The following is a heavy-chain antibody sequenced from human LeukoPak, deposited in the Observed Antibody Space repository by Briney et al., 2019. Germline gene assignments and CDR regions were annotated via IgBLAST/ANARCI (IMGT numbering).Heavy chain of an antibody. V-gene: IGHV3-30-3*01. J-gene: IGHJ4*02. CDR2: TSSDLNVK. D-gene: IGHD3-10*01. Sequence: LRLSCAASGFTFRNYVIHWVRQAPGKGLEWVAVTSSDLNVKLYADSVKGRFTISRDNSRSTLYLQMNSLRPEDTAIYYCAGEGYYGSGSPPSLYFDYWGQGTLVTVSS. CDR3: AGEGYYGSGSPPSLYFDY. CDR1: GFTFRNYV.